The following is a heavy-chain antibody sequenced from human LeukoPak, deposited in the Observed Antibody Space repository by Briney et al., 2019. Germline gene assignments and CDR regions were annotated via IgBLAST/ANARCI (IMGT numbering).Heavy chain of an antibody. CDR2: MIPIFGTT. Sequence: SVKVSCKASGDTFTSYAISWVRQAPGQGLEWMGRMIPIFGTTNYAQKFQGRVTFTTDDSTSTAYMALSSLRSGVTAVYDCANGPGYWINDAFDIWGQGTMVTVSS. D-gene: IGHD2-8*02. J-gene: IGHJ3*02. CDR3: ANGPGYWINDAFDI. V-gene: IGHV1-69*05. CDR1: GDTFTSYA.